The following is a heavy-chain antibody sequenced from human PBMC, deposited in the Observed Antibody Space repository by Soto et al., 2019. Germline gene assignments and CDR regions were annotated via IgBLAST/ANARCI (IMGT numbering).Heavy chain of an antibody. Sequence: EVQLVESGGGLVQPGGSLRLSCAASGFTVSSNYMSWVRQAPGKGLEWVSVIYSGGSTYYADSVKGRFTISRDNSKNTLYLQMNSLRAEDTAVYHCARAVRARGMDVWGQGTTVTVSS. CDR2: IYSGGST. D-gene: IGHD4-17*01. V-gene: IGHV3-66*01. CDR1: GFTVSSNY. CDR3: ARAVRARGMDV. J-gene: IGHJ6*02.